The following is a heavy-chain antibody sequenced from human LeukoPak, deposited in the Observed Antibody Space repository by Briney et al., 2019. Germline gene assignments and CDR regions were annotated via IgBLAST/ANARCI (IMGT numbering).Heavy chain of an antibody. CDR1: GGSFSGYY. CDR3: ARGSPPGIAAAGTPSGFDY. CDR2: INHSGST. V-gene: IGHV4-34*01. D-gene: IGHD6-13*01. Sequence: SETLSLTCAVYGGSFSGYYWSWIRQPPGKGLEWIGEINHSGSTNYNPSLKSRVTISVDTSKNQFSLKLSSVTAADTAVYYCARGSPPGIAAAGTPSGFDYWGQGTLVTVSS. J-gene: IGHJ4*02.